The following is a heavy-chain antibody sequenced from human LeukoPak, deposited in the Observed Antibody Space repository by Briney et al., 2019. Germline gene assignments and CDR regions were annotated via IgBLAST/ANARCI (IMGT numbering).Heavy chain of an antibody. CDR1: GFTFDDYG. V-gene: IGHV3-20*01. CDR3: AREGYSSGWYIYYYMDV. D-gene: IGHD6-19*01. J-gene: IGHJ6*03. Sequence: RPGGSLRLSCAASGFTFDDYGMSWVRQAPGKGLEWVSGINWNGGSTGYADSVKGRFTISRDNAKNSLYLQMNSLRAADTALYNCAREGYSSGWYIYYYMDVWGKGTTVTVSS. CDR2: INWNGGST.